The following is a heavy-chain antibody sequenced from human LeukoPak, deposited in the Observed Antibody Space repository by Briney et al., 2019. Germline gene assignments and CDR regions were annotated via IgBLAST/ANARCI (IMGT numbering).Heavy chain of an antibody. D-gene: IGHD6-13*01. CDR3: ARVGSSSWYPISRNYYYYYYMDV. Sequence: PSETLSLTCAVYGGSFSGYYWSWIRQPPGKGLEWIGEINHSGSTNYNPSLKSRATISVETSKNQFSLKLSSVTAADTAVYYCARVGSSSWYPISRNYYYYYYMDVWGKGTTVTVSS. CDR1: GGSFSGYY. CDR2: INHSGST. V-gene: IGHV4-34*01. J-gene: IGHJ6*03.